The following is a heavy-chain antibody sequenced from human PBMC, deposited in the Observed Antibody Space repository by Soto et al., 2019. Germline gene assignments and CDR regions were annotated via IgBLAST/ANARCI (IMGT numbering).Heavy chain of an antibody. CDR1: GYTFTSYY. J-gene: IGHJ4*02. Sequence: VKVSCKASGYTFTSYYMHWVRQAPGQGLEWMGIINPSGGSTSYAQKFQGRVTMTRDTSTSTVYMELSSLRSEDTAVYYCARTEYSSSSPPGGLFDYWGQGTLVTVSS. CDR2: INPSGGST. CDR3: ARTEYSSSSPPGGLFDY. D-gene: IGHD6-6*01. V-gene: IGHV1-46*01.